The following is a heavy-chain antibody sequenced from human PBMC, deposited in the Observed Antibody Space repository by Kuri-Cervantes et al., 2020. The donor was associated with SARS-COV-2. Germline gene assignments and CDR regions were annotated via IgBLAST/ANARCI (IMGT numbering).Heavy chain of an antibody. CDR2: ISSSSYI. CDR3: TRVGYRLPGGGMDV. Sequence: GESLKISCAASGFTFSSYSMNWVRQAPGKGLEWVSSISSSSYIYYADSVKGRFTISRDNAKNSLYLQMNSLKTEDTAVYYCTRVGYRLPGGGMDVWGQGTTVTVSS. V-gene: IGHV3-21*03. CDR1: GFTFSSYS. D-gene: IGHD3-16*02. J-gene: IGHJ6*02.